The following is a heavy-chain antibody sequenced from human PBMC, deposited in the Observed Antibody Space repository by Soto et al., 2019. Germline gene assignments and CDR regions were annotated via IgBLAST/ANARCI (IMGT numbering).Heavy chain of an antibody. J-gene: IGHJ2*01. CDR1: GFTFNNFA. CDR3: AKDHASNGDWTDWYFDL. Sequence: GGSLRLSCAASGFTFNNFAMSWVRQAPGKGLEWVSAISGSGSSTYYADSVKGRFTISRDNSKNTLYLHMNSLRAEDTALYYCAKDHASNGDWTDWYFDLWGRGTLVTVSS. D-gene: IGHD4-17*01. V-gene: IGHV3-23*01. CDR2: ISGSGSST.